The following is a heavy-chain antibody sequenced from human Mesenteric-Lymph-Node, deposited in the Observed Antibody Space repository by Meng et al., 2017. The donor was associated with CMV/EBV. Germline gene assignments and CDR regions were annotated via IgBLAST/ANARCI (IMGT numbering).Heavy chain of an antibody. Sequence: SETLSLTCTVSGGSISSSNYYWGWIRQPPGKGLEWIGSSYYTGNTYYNPSLKSRVTISVDTSKNQFSLKLSSVTAADTAVYYCARVMVKGGWEFDYWGQGTLVTVSS. CDR1: GGSISSSNYY. V-gene: IGHV4-39*07. CDR3: ARVMVKGGWEFDY. CDR2: SYYTGNT. D-gene: IGHD2-8*01. J-gene: IGHJ4*02.